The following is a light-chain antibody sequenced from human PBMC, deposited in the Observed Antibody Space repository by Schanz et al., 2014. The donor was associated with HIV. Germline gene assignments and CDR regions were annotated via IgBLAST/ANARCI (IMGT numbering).Light chain of an antibody. V-gene: IGLV1-40*01. J-gene: IGLJ2*01. CDR1: SSNIGVGFD. CDR2: GNS. CDR3: SSYAGSNNLV. Sequence: QSVLAQPPSVSGAPGQRVTISCTGSSSNIGVGFDVHWYQQLPGTAPKLLIYGNSNRPSGVPDLFSGSKSGNTASLTVSGLQAEDEADYYCSSYAGSNNLVFGGGTKLTVL.